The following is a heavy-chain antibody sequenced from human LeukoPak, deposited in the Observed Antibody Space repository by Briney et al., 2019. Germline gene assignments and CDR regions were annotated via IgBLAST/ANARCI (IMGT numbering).Heavy chain of an antibody. J-gene: IGHJ3*02. CDR2: IYFSGTT. CDR3: ASQDIAAAGTGAFDI. V-gene: IGHV4-39*01. Sequence: PSETLSLTCTVSGGSISSSSYYWGWIRQPPGKGLAWSGSIYFSGTTYYNPSLKSRVPISVDTSKNQFSLKLSSVTAADTAVYYCASQDIAAAGTGAFDIWGQGTMVTVSS. D-gene: IGHD6-13*01. CDR1: GGSISSSSYY.